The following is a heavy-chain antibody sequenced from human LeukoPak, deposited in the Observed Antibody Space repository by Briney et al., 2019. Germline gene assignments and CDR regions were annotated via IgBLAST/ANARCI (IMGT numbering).Heavy chain of an antibody. CDR2: IYHTGTT. D-gene: IGHD3-10*01. CDR1: GYSISSGYY. V-gene: IGHV4-38-2*02. J-gene: IGHJ4*02. CDR3: WRDLGGPGSYYYE. Sequence: PSETLSLTCAVSGYSISSGYYWGWLRQPPGKGLEWIASIYHTGTTYYNPSLKSRVTISLDTSKNQFSLKLSSVTAADTAVYYCWRDLGGPGSYYYEWGQGTLVTVSS.